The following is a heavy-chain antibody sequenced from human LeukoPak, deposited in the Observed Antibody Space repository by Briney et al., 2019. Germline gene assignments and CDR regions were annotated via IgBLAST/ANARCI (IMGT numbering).Heavy chain of an antibody. CDR2: IYHSGST. V-gene: IGHV4-38-2*02. Sequence: PSETLSLTCTVSGYSISSGYYWGWIRQPPGKGLEWIGSIYHSGSTRYNPSLKSRVSISVDKSKNQFSLKVTSVTAADTAVYYCARVLHASGSFGVFDYWGQGTLVTVSS. CDR3: ARVLHASGSFGVFDY. J-gene: IGHJ4*02. CDR1: GYSISSGYY. D-gene: IGHD3-10*01.